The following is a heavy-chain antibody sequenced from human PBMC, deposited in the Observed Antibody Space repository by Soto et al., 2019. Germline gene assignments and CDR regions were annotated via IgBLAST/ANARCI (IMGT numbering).Heavy chain of an antibody. D-gene: IGHD4-17*01. Sequence: PSETLSLTCTVSGGSISSYYWSWIRQPPGKGLEWIGYIYYSGSTNYNPSLKSRVTISVDTSKNQFSLKLSSVTAADTAVYYCARLKYDYGDYTTTLDYWGQGTLVTVSS. CDR1: GGSISSYY. J-gene: IGHJ4*02. V-gene: IGHV4-59*08. CDR3: ARLKYDYGDYTTTLDY. CDR2: IYYSGST.